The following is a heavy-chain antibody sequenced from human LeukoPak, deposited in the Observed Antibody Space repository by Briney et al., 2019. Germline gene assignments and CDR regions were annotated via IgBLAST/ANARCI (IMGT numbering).Heavy chain of an antibody. CDR3: AKTMGIAAAGDYYGMDV. CDR2: ITWNSGGI. Sequence: GGSLRLSCAASGFTFDDYAMHWVRQAPGKGLEWVSGITWNSGGIGYADSVKGRFTISRDNAKNSLYLQMNSLRAEDTAVYYCAKTMGIAAAGDYYGMDVWGQGTTVTVSS. CDR1: GFTFDDYA. V-gene: IGHV3-9*01. D-gene: IGHD6-13*01. J-gene: IGHJ6*02.